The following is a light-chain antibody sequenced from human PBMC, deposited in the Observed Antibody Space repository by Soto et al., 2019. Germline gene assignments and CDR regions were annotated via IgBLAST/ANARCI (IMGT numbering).Light chain of an antibody. Sequence: DIQVTQSSSSLSASVGDRVTITCLSSQAIFTFLNWYQQKEGKAPRFLIYATSNLQSGVPSRFSGTGSGTEFTLTISSLQPEDCATYFCQQGYSLPITSGQGTRLEIK. CDR3: QQGYSLPIT. CDR2: ATS. V-gene: IGKV1-39*01. J-gene: IGKJ5*01. CDR1: QAIFTF.